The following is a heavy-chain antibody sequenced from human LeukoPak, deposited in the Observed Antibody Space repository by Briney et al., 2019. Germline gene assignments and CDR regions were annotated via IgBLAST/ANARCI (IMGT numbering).Heavy chain of an antibody. CDR1: TASINSYY. D-gene: IGHD5-18*01. J-gene: IGHJ4*02. CDR3: VRHGYTASHFFLYY. V-gene: IGHV4-4*07. Sequence: SETLSLTCTVSTASINSYYWGWVRQPAGRGLEWIGRIYTTGMTQYDPSPQSRVTMSVDTSQKQFSLNLRSVTAADTAIYFCVRHGYTASHFFLYYWSQGVLVTVSS. CDR2: IYTTGMT.